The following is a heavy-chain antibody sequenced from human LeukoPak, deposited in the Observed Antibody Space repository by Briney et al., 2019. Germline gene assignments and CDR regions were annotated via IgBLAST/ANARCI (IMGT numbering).Heavy chain of an antibody. D-gene: IGHD3-3*02. J-gene: IGHJ4*02. CDR1: GDSIRSHY. V-gene: IGHV4-39*01. Sequence: SETLSLTCTVSGDSIRSHYWAWIRQPPGKGLESIGSIYHSGNTFYNLSLRSRVTIYVDTSKNQFSLNLSSVTAADTAVYYCARQLATRGEWAFDNWGQGTLVTVSS. CDR2: IYHSGNT. CDR3: ARQLATRGEWAFDN.